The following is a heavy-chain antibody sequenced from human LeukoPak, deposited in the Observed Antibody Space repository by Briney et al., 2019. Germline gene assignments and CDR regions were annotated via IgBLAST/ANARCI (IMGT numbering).Heavy chain of an antibody. D-gene: IGHD2-2*01. CDR2: ISGGGGIT. Sequence: LPGGSLRLSCAASGFTFSSYAVTWVRQAPGQGLEWVSVISGGGGITYYADSVKGRFTISRDNSKNTLYLQMNSLSAEDTALYYCARDMRQYMDVWGKGTTVTVSS. V-gene: IGHV3-23*01. CDR1: GFTFSSYA. J-gene: IGHJ6*03. CDR3: ARDMRQYMDV.